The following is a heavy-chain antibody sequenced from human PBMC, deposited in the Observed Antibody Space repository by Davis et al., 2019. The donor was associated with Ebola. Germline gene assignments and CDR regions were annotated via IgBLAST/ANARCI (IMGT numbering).Heavy chain of an antibody. Sequence: GESLKISCAASGFTFTDYAMSWVRQAPGKGLEWVSRISGGSDSIDYADSVKGRFTISRDNSRNTLYLQMNSLRAEDTAVYYCSKEGRSGTLKYWGQGTLVTVSS. CDR3: SKEGRSGTLKY. V-gene: IGHV3-23*01. CDR2: ISGGSDSI. J-gene: IGHJ4*02. D-gene: IGHD1-1*01. CDR1: GFTFTDYA.